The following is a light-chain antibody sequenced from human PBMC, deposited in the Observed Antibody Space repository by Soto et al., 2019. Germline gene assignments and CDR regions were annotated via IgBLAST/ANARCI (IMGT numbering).Light chain of an antibody. J-gene: IGKJ3*01. V-gene: IGKV1-8*01. CDR2: AAS. Sequence: AIRMTESPSSLSASTGDRVIITCRASQGISSYLAWYQQKPGKAPKLLIYAASTLQSGVPSRFSGSGSGTDFTLTISRLQSEDFATYYCQQYYSYPFTFGPGTKVDIK. CDR3: QQYYSYPFT. CDR1: QGISSY.